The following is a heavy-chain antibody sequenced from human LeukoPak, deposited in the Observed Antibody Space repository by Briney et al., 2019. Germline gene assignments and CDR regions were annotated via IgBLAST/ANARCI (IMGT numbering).Heavy chain of an antibody. CDR1: GFTFSSYW. V-gene: IGHV3-74*01. Sequence: GGSLRLSCAASGFTFSSYWMHWVRQVPGKGLVWVSRIDGDGSRISYADAVKGRFTISRDNAKNSLYLQMNSLRAEDMALYYCAKGSYCSGGSCYSGAFDIWGQGTMVTVSS. J-gene: IGHJ3*02. D-gene: IGHD2-15*01. CDR2: IDGDGSRI. CDR3: AKGSYCSGGSCYSGAFDI.